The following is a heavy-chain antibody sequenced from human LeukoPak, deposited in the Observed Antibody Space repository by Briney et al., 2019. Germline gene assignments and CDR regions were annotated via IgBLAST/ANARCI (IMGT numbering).Heavy chain of an antibody. V-gene: IGHV3-43*01. Sequence: GGSLRLSCAASGFTFDDYTMHWVRHAPGKGLEWVSLITWDGGSTFYADSVKGRFTISRDNSKNSLSLQMNSLRSEDTALYYCATERQKYFDYWGQGTLVTVSS. CDR2: ITWDGGST. J-gene: IGHJ4*02. CDR3: ATERQKYFDY. CDR1: GFTFDDYT.